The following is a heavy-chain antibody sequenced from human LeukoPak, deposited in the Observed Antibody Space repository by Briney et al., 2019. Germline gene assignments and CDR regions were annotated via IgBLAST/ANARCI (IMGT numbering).Heavy chain of an antibody. CDR2: MNPNSGNT. Sequence: GASVKVSCKASGYTFTSYGINWVRQATGQGLEWMGWMNPNSGNTGYAQKFQGRVTMTRNTSISTAYMELSSLRSEDTAVYYCARGSLWFAEERAPGGSNWGQGTLVTVSS. V-gene: IGHV1-8*02. CDR3: ARGSLWFAEERAPGGSN. D-gene: IGHD3-10*01. J-gene: IGHJ4*02. CDR1: GYTFTSYG.